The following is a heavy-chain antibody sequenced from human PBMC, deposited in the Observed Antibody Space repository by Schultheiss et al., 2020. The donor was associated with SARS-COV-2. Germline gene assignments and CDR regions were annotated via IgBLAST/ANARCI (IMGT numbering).Heavy chain of an antibody. CDR2: IDPSDSYT. V-gene: IGHV5-10-1*04. CDR1: GYSFTSYW. D-gene: IGHD2-2*01. Sequence: GESLKISCKGSGYSFTSYWISWVRQMPGKGLEWMGRIDPSDSYTNYSPSFQGQVTISADKSISTAYLQWSSLKASDTAMYYCARFPQYPYNWFDPWGQGTLVTVSS. CDR3: ARFPQYPYNWFDP. J-gene: IGHJ5*02.